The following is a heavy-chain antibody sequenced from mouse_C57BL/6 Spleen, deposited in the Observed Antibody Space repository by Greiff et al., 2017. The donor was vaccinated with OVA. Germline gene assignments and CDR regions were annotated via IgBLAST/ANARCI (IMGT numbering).Heavy chain of an antibody. CDR3: TRGRRRWFDT. Sequence: VQLQQSGAELVRPGASVTLSCTASGYTFTDYEMHWVKQTPVHGLEWIGAIDPETGGTAYNQKFKGKAILTADKSSSTAFMELRSLTSEDSAVCYCTRGRRRWFDTWGQGTTLTVSP. D-gene: IGHD1-1*02. V-gene: IGHV1-15*01. CDR2: IDPETGGT. J-gene: IGHJ2*01. CDR1: GYTFTDYE.